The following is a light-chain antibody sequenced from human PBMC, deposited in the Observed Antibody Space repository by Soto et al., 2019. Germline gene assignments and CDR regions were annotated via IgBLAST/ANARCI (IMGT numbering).Light chain of an antibody. Sequence: DIEMTQSPSSLSASIGDRVSITCRASQTIGTYLNWFQQKPGKAPKLLIYAASNLQGGVPSRFSGSGSGTEFTLIISSLQPDDVATYCCQETYRVPLFTFGPGTKVDVK. J-gene: IGKJ3*01. V-gene: IGKV1-39*01. CDR3: QETYRVPLFT. CDR1: QTIGTY. CDR2: AAS.